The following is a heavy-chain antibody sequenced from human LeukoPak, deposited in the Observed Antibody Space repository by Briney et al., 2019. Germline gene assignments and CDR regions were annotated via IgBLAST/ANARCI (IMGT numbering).Heavy chain of an antibody. CDR2: IYHSGST. J-gene: IGHJ5*02. CDR1: GGSISSSNW. V-gene: IGHV4-4*02. CDR3: ARGVAAAGTDWFDP. Sequence: SETLSLTCGVSGGSISSSNWWSWVRQPPGKGLEWIGEIYHSGSTNYNPSLKSRVTISVDKSKNQFSLKLSSVTAADTAVYYCARGVAAAGTDWFDPWGQGTLVTVSS. D-gene: IGHD6-13*01.